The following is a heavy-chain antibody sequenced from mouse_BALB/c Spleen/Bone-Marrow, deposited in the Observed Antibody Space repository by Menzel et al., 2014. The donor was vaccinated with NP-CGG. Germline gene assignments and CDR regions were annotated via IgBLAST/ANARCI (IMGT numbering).Heavy chain of an antibody. CDR2: IWSGGST. CDR1: GFSLSSYG. Sequence: VQRVESGPGLVQSSQSLSITCTVSGFSLSSYGVHWVRQSPGKGLEWLGVIWSGGSTDYKAAFISRLSISKENSKSQVFLKMNSLQANDTAIYYCARNYYGSSYWYFDVWGAGTTVTVSS. J-gene: IGHJ1*01. D-gene: IGHD1-1*01. V-gene: IGHV2-2*02. CDR3: ARNYYGSSYWYFDV.